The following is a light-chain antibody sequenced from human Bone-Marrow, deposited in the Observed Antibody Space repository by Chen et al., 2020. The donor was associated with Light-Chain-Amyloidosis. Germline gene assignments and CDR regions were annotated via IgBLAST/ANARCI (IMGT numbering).Light chain of an antibody. J-gene: IGLJ1*01. CDR3: RSYTRSSFRYV. V-gene: IGLV2-14*03. Sequence: QSALTQPASVSRSPGQSITLSCTGSNSDVGGYMYVSWYQQHPGKAPKLMIFEVTNRPSGISTRFSGSKYGNTASLTISGLQAEDEADYYCRSYTRSSFRYVFGTGAKVTVL. CDR2: EVT. CDR1: NSDVGGYMY.